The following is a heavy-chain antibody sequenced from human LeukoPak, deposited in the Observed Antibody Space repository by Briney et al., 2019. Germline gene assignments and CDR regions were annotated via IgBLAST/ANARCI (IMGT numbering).Heavy chain of an antibody. Sequence: GASVKVSCKASGYTFTGHYMHWVRQAPGQGLEWMGWISAYNGNTNYAQKLQGRVTMTTDTSTSTAYMELRSLRSDDTAVYYCARDGGSTLEPYDYWGQGTLVTVSS. V-gene: IGHV1-18*04. D-gene: IGHD2-2*01. J-gene: IGHJ4*02. CDR1: GYTFTGHY. CDR2: ISAYNGNT. CDR3: ARDGGSTLEPYDY.